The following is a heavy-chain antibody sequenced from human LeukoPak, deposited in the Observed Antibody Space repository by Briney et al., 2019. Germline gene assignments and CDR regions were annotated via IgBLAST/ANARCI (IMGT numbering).Heavy chain of an antibody. D-gene: IGHD3-10*01. CDR2: INSDGSST. V-gene: IGHV3-74*01. Sequence: GGSLRLSCAASGFTFSSYWMHWVRQAPGKGLVWVSRINSDGSSTTYADSVKGRLTISRDNAKNTLYLQMNSLRAEDTAVYYCARGYYSYFYYGIDVWGQGTTVTVSS. CDR3: ARGYYSYFYYGIDV. CDR1: GFTFSSYW. J-gene: IGHJ6*02.